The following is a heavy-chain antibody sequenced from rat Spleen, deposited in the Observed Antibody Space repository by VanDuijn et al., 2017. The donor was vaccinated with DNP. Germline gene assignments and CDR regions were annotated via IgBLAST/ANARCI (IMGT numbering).Heavy chain of an antibody. J-gene: IGHJ2*01. CDR3: AREEAYYGYNYLDY. Sequence: EVQLQESGPGLVKPSQSLSLTCSVTGYSITSNYWAWIRKFPGNKMEWIGHISYSGSTSYNPSLKSRISITRDTSKNQLFLQLNSVTTEDTATYYCAREEAYYGYNYLDYWGQGVMVTVSS. V-gene: IGHV3-1*01. D-gene: IGHD1-9*01. CDR1: GYSITSNY. CDR2: ISYSGST.